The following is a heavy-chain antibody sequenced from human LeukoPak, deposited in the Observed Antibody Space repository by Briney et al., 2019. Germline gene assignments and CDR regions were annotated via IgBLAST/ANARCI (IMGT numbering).Heavy chain of an antibody. Sequence: PGGSLRLSCAASGFTFSSYAMSWVRQAPGKGLEWVSGISGSDGSTYYADSVKGRFTISRDNSKNTLYLQMNSLRAEDTAVYYCAKAHPLYSSSWYYYFDYWGQGTLVTVSS. J-gene: IGHJ4*02. V-gene: IGHV3-23*01. CDR3: AKAHPLYSSSWYYYFDY. CDR2: ISGSDGST. CDR1: GFTFSSYA. D-gene: IGHD6-13*01.